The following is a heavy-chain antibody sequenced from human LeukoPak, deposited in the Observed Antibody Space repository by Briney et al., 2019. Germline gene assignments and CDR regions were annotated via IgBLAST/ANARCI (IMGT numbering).Heavy chain of an antibody. CDR3: ARVEWELLGAHL. V-gene: IGHV4-59*11. Sequence: SETLSLTCSVSGDSIRSHYWSWIRQPPGKRPEWIGHVFFTGSTTYNPTLKGRVTISIDTSGSQFSLKLTSVTAADTAVYYCARVEWELLGAHLWGQGILLSVSS. J-gene: IGHJ4*02. D-gene: IGHD1-26*01. CDR2: VFFTGST. CDR1: GDSIRSHY.